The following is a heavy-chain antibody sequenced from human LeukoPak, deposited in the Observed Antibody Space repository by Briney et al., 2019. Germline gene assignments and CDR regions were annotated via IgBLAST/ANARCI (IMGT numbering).Heavy chain of an antibody. Sequence: GGSLRLSCAAAGFTFSSYSMNWVRQAPGKGLEWVSSISSSSSYIYYADSVKGRFTISRDNAKNSLYLQMNSLRAEDTAVYYCASGYYDSSGYYANDYWGQGTLVTVSS. J-gene: IGHJ4*02. CDR3: ASGYYDSSGYYANDY. V-gene: IGHV3-21*01. CDR2: ISSSSSYI. CDR1: GFTFSSYS. D-gene: IGHD3-22*01.